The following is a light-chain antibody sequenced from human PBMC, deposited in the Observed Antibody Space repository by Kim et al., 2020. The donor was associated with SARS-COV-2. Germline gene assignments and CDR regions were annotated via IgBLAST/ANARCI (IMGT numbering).Light chain of an antibody. CDR1: QSVSSSY. CDR2: GAS. CDR3: QQYGSSPMFT. J-gene: IGKJ2*01. V-gene: IGKV3-20*01. Sequence: ETVLTQSPGTLSLFPGERATLSCRASQSVSSSYLAWYQQKPGQAPRLLIYGASSRATGIPDRFSGSGSGTDFTLTISRLEPEDFAVYYCQQYGSSPMFTFGQGTKRRS.